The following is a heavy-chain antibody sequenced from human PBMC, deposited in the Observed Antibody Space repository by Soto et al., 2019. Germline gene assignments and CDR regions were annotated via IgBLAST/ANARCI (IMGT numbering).Heavy chain of an antibody. D-gene: IGHD3-16*01. CDR2: ISGSGGST. CDR3: ARDPFGYYGMDV. V-gene: IGHV3-23*01. J-gene: IGHJ6*02. CDR1: GFTFSSYA. Sequence: GESLKISCAASGFTFSSYAMSWVRQAPGKGLEWVSAISGSGGSTYYADSVKGRFTISRDNSKNTLYLQMNSLRAEDTAVYYCARDPFGYYGMDVWGQGTTVTVSS.